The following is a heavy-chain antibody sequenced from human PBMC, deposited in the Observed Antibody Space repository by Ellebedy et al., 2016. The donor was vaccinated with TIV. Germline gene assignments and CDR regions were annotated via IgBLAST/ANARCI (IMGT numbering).Heavy chain of an antibody. CDR1: GFTFSSYW. CDR2: IKQDGSEK. Sequence: GESLKISXAASGFTFSSYWMSWVRQAPGKGLEWVANIKQDGSEKYYVDSVKGRFTISRDNAKNSLYLQMNSLRAEDTAVYYCARGLSFDYWGQGTLVTVSS. J-gene: IGHJ4*02. V-gene: IGHV3-7*01. CDR3: ARGLSFDY. D-gene: IGHD2-2*01.